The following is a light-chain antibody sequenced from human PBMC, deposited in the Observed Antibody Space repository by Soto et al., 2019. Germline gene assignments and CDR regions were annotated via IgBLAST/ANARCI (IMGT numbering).Light chain of an antibody. Sequence: DIQMTQSPSTLSASEGDRVTITCRASHNISTRLAWYQQKPGKPPKLLIYKASSLQSGVPSGFSGSGSGTEFTLTISSLQPDHLATYYCQHYNGYPFTFGQGTKLEIE. CDR2: KAS. CDR3: QHYNGYPFT. J-gene: IGKJ2*01. V-gene: IGKV1-5*03. CDR1: HNISTR.